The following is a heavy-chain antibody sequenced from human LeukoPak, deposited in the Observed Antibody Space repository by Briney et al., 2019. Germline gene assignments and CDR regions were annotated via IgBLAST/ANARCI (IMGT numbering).Heavy chain of an antibody. Sequence: GGSLRLSCAASGFTFSTPWMTWIRQAPGKGLEWVGLIKSKSDGGTTDHAAPVKGRFSISRDDSKNTLYLQMNSLKTEDTAVYYCSTLGLTGFYAFDFWGQGTLVTVSS. CDR3: STLGLTGFYAFDF. V-gene: IGHV3-15*01. CDR1: GFTFSTPW. CDR2: IKSKSDGGTT. D-gene: IGHD1-20*01. J-gene: IGHJ3*01.